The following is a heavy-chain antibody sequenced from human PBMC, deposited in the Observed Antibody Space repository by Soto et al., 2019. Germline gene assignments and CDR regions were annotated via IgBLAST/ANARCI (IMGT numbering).Heavy chain of an antibody. Sequence: GGSLRLSCAASGFTFNSYAMSWVRQAPGQGLEWVSAISGSGGSTFHAESVKGRFTISRDNSKNTLYMQMNSLRVEDTALYYCVKGSSSARPYLFDYRGQGTPVTVSS. CDR2: ISGSGGST. CDR1: GFTFNSYA. V-gene: IGHV3-23*01. D-gene: IGHD2-2*01. CDR3: VKGSSSARPYLFDY. J-gene: IGHJ4*02.